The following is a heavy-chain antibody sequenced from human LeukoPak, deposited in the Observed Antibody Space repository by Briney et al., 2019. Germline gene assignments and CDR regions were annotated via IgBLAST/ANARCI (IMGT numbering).Heavy chain of an antibody. CDR3: ARVPDIVVVPAAIHDY. D-gene: IGHD2-2*01. CDR2: ISAYNGNT. Sequence: GASVKVSCKASGYTFTSYGISWVRQAPGQGLEWMGWISAYNGNTNYAQKLQGRVTMTTDTSTGTAYMELRSLRSDDTAVYYCARVPDIVVVPAAIHDYWGQGTLVTVSS. V-gene: IGHV1-18*01. J-gene: IGHJ4*02. CDR1: GYTFTSYG.